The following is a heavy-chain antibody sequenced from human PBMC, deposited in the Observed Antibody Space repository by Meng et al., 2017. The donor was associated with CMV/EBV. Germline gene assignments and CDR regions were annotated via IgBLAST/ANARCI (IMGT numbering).Heavy chain of an antibody. J-gene: IGHJ6*02. CDR3: ARDALVVEPAATVYYYGMDV. D-gene: IGHD2-2*01. Sequence: GGSLRLSCAASGFTFSSYWMHWVRQAPGKGLVWVSRINSDGSSTSYADSVKGRFTISRDNAKNTLYLQMNSLRAEDTAVYYCARDALVVEPAATVYYYGMDVWGQGTTVTVSS. V-gene: IGHV3-74*01. CDR1: GFTFSSYW. CDR2: INSDGSST.